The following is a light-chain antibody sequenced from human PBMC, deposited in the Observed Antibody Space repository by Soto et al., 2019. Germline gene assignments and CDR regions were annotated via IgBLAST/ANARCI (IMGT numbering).Light chain of an antibody. CDR1: QSPLYSDGNTY. J-gene: IGKJ5*01. Sequence: DVVMTQSPLSLPVTLGQPASISCRSIQSPLYSDGNTYLSWFQQRPGQSPRRLIYKVSNRDSGVPDRFSGSGSGTDFTLKISRVEAEDVGVYYCMQGTQWPWTFGQGTRLEI. CDR2: KVS. V-gene: IGKV2-30*01. CDR3: MQGTQWPWT.